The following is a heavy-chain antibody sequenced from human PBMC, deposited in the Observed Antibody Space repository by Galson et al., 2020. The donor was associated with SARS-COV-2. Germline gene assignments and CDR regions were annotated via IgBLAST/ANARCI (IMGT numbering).Heavy chain of an antibody. J-gene: IGHJ3*02. CDR2: ISHDGRIE. CDR3: ARDVSGGASDI. CDR1: GFTFTNYA. V-gene: IGHV3-30*04. Sequence: GGSLRLSCAASGFTFTNYAIHWVRQAPGQGLAWVAVISHDGRIEVYADSVKGRFTISRDNSENMLFLQMDSLRADDTAVYYCARDVSGGASDIWGQGTMFTVSS. D-gene: IGHD1-26*01.